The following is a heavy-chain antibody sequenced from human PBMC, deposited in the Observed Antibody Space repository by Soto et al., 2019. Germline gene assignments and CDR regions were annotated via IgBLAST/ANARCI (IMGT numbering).Heavy chain of an antibody. Sequence: LSCAASGFTFSSYAMSWVRQAPGKGLEWVSGISGSGDSTYYADSVKGRFTISRDNSKNTLYLQMNSLRAEDTAVYYCAKGVPGIAVAGTGYFQHWGKGTLVTVSS. CDR1: GFTFSSYA. CDR3: AKGVPGIAVAGTGYFQH. CDR2: ISGSGDST. D-gene: IGHD6-19*01. V-gene: IGHV3-23*01. J-gene: IGHJ1*01.